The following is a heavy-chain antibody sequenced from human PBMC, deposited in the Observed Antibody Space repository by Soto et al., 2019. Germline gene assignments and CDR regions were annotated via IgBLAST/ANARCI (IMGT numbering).Heavy chain of an antibody. Sequence: SATLSLTCTFSGGSISSDYWSWIRKPPAKGLEWIGEIYHSGSTNYNPSRKSRVTISVDKSKNQFSLKLSSVTAADTAVYYCARDSARGDSGSYYGYWGQGTLVTVS. CDR2: IYHSGST. CDR1: GGSISSDY. V-gene: IGHV4-59*12. J-gene: IGHJ4*02. D-gene: IGHD1-26*01. CDR3: ARDSARGDSGSYYGY.